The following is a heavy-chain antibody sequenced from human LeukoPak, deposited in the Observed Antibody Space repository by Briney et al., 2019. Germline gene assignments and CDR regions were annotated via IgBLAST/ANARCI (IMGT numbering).Heavy chain of an antibody. CDR2: IAHDHSQI. CDR3: ARDPTLGHPDYFDL. CDR1: GFTYNNYA. V-gene: IGHV3-30*04. Sequence: PGGSLRLSCAASGFTYNNYAIHWIRQAPGKGLEWVAVIAHDHSQIYYADSVQGRFTISRDNSMNMLYLQMNSLRVEDTAVYFCARDPTLGHPDYFDLWGQGTLVTVSS. D-gene: IGHD1-1*01. J-gene: IGHJ4*02.